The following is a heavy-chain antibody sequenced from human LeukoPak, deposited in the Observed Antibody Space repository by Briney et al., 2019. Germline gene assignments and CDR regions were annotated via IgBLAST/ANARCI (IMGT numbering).Heavy chain of an antibody. V-gene: IGHV3-43D*03. Sequence: GGSLRLSCAASGFTFDDYAMHWVRQAPGKGLEWVSLISWDGGSTYYADSVKGRFTISRDNSKNSLYLQMNSLRAEDTALYYCAKDAGMSPVKYGDYYYYMDVWGKGTTVTVSS. CDR2: ISWDGGST. CDR1: GFTFDDYA. CDR3: AKDAGMSPVKYGDYYYYMDV. D-gene: IGHD4-17*01. J-gene: IGHJ6*03.